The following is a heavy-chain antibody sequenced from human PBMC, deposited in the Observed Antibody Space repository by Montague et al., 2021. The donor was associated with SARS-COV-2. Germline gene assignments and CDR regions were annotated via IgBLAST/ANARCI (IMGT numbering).Heavy chain of an antibody. CDR1: GGSISSSSYY. V-gene: IGHV4-39*01. Sequence: SETLSLTCTVSGGSISSSSYYWGWIRQPPGKGLEWIGSIYYTGSTYYNPSLKSRVTISVDTSKNQFSLKLSSVTAADTAVYCCARHGYYETYDAFDIRGQGTMVTVSS. CDR2: IYYTGST. J-gene: IGHJ3*02. CDR3: ARHGYYETYDAFDI. D-gene: IGHD3-22*01.